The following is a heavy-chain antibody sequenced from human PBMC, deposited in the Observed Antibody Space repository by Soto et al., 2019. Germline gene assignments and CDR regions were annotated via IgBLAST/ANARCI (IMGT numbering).Heavy chain of an antibody. Sequence: QVQLQESGPGLVKPSQTLSLTCTVSGGSISSGGYYWSWIRQHPWKGLEWIGYIYYSGSTYYNPSLKGRVTISVGTSKNHFALKLSSVTAADTAVYYCARDLDGDYVGTGWFDPWGQGTLVTVSS. CDR1: GGSISSGGYY. CDR3: ARDLDGDYVGTGWFDP. D-gene: IGHD4-17*01. CDR2: IYYSGST. J-gene: IGHJ5*02. V-gene: IGHV4-31*03.